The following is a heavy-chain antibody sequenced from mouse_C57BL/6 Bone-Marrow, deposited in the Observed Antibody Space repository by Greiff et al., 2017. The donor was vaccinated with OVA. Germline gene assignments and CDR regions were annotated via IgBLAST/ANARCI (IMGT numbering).Heavy chain of an antibody. J-gene: IGHJ1*03. D-gene: IGHD1-1*01. CDR2: SRNKANDYTT. Sequence: EVKVVESGGGLVQSGRSLRLSCATSGFTFSDFYMEWVRQAPGKGLEWIAASRNKANDYTTEYSASVKGRFIVSRDTSQSILYLQMNALRAEDTAIYYCARDAFITTVVDRYFDVWGTGTTVTVSS. CDR1: GFTFSDFY. V-gene: IGHV7-1*01. CDR3: ARDAFITTVVDRYFDV.